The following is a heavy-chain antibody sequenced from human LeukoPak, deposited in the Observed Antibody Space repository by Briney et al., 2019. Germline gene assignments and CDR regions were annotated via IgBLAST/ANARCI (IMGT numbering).Heavy chain of an antibody. CDR3: ARAAVVVPAAYLDY. CDR1: GYTFTSYA. J-gene: IGHJ4*02. V-gene: IGHV1-3*01. CDR2: INAGNGNS. Sequence: RASVKVSCKASGYTFTSYAMHWVRQAPGQRLEWMGWINAGNGNSKYSQKFQGRVTITRDTSASTAYMELSSLRSEDTAVYYCARAAVVVPAAYLDYWGQGTLVTVSS. D-gene: IGHD2-2*01.